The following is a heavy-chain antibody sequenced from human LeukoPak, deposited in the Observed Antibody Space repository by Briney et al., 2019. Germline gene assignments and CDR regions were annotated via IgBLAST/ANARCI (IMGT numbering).Heavy chain of an antibody. CDR2: ISSNGGST. CDR1: GFTFSSYA. J-gene: IGHJ3*02. D-gene: IGHD3-22*01. CDR3: AKTRYYYDSSGYYWFGAFDI. V-gene: IGHV3-64*01. Sequence: GGSLRLSCAASGFTFSSYAMHWVRQAPGKGLEYVSAISSNGGSTYYANSVKGRFTISRDNPKNTLYLQMGSLRAEDMAVYYCAKTRYYYDSSGYYWFGAFDIWGQGTMVTVSS.